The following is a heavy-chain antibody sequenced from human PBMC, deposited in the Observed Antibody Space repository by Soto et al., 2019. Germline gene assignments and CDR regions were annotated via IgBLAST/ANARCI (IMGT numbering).Heavy chain of an antibody. Sequence: QVQLQQWGAGLLKPSETLSLTCAVYGGSFSGYYWSWIRQPPGKGLEWIGEINHSGSTNYNPSLKSRVTMSVDTSKNQFSLKLSSVTAADTAVYYCARGSRFLEWLRFPLNDYWGQGTLVTVSS. CDR3: ARGSRFLEWLRFPLNDY. D-gene: IGHD3-3*01. CDR2: INHSGST. CDR1: GGSFSGYY. V-gene: IGHV4-34*01. J-gene: IGHJ4*02.